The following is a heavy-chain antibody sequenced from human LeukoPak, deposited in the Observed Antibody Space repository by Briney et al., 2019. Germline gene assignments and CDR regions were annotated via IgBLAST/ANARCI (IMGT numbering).Heavy chain of an antibody. D-gene: IGHD6-19*01. CDR1: GFTFSDYY. J-gene: IGHJ4*02. V-gene: IGHV3-11*01. Sequence: GGSLRLSCTASGFTFSDYYMNWVRQAPGKGLEWISYIRNSGSATYYADSVEGRFTISRDNSKNTLYLQMNSLRAEDTAVYYCAYTAAVAGAQFDYWGQGTLVTVSS. CDR3: AYTAAVAGAQFDY. CDR2: IRNSGSAT.